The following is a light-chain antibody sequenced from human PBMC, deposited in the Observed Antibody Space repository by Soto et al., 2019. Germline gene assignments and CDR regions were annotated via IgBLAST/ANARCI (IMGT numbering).Light chain of an antibody. Sequence: QSALTQPPSASGSPGQSVAISCNRTSSDVGGYNYVSWYQQHPGKAPKLMIYEVNKRPSGVPDRFSGSKSGNTASLTVSGLQAEDEADYYCSSYAGSSNVFGTGTKLTVL. CDR1: SSDVGGYNY. CDR3: SSYAGSSNV. V-gene: IGLV2-8*01. CDR2: EVN. J-gene: IGLJ1*01.